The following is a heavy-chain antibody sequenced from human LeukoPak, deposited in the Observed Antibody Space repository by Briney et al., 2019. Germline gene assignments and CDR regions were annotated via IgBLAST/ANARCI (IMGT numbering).Heavy chain of an antibody. D-gene: IGHD4-17*01. CDR1: GFTFSSYS. J-gene: IGHJ4*02. Sequence: PGGSLRLSRAASGFTFSSYSMNWVRQAPGRGLEWVAIIWYDGSNKYYADSVKGRFTISRDNSKNTLYLQINGLRAEDTAVYYCARDRSTTAVDYWGQGTLVTVSS. CDR3: ARDRSTTAVDY. V-gene: IGHV3-33*08. CDR2: IWYDGSNK.